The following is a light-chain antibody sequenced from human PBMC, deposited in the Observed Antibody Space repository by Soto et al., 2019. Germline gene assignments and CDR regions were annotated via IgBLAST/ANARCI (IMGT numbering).Light chain of an antibody. J-gene: IGLJ1*01. CDR3: AAWDDRLNGYV. V-gene: IGLV1-44*01. CDR1: SSNIGSNT. Sequence: QSVLTQPPSASGTPGQRVTISCSGSSSNIGSNTVNWYQQLPGTAPKLLIYSNNQRPSGVPDRFSGSKSGTSASLAISGLQSEDAADYYCAAWDDRLNGYVFGTGTKLTVL. CDR2: SNN.